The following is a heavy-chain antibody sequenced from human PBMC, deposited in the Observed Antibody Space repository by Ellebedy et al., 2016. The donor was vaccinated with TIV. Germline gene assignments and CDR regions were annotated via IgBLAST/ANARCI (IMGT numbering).Heavy chain of an antibody. Sequence: GGSLRLSCAASGFTFSSFAMHWVRQAPGKGLEWLSVVSGGGDNTYQEGSVKGRSTITRDNSKNTLYLQLDRLRAEDTAVYYCAKGTSSGFNYDRVGFEYWGQGALVTVSS. CDR1: GFTFSSFA. J-gene: IGHJ4*02. CDR3: AKGTSSGFNYDRVGFEY. V-gene: IGHV3-23*01. CDR2: VSGGGDNT. D-gene: IGHD3-22*01.